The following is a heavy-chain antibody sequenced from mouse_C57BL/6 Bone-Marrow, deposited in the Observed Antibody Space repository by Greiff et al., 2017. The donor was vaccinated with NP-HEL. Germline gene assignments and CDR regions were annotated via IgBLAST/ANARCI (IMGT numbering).Heavy chain of an antibody. D-gene: IGHD1-1*01. CDR3: ASPYYYGSSHYWYFDV. CDR1: GYTFTSYG. V-gene: IGHV1-81*01. J-gene: IGHJ1*03. Sequence: VQLQQSGAELARPGASVKLSCKASGYTFTSYGISWVKQRTGQGLEWIGEIYPRSGNTYYNEKLKGKATLTADKSSSTAYMELRSLTSEDSAVYFCASPYYYGSSHYWYFDVWGTGTTVTVAS. CDR2: IYPRSGNT.